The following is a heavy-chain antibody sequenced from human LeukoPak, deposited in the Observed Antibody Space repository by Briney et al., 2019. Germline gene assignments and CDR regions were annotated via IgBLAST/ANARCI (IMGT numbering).Heavy chain of an antibody. V-gene: IGHV3-66*01. CDR2: IFSGGGT. CDR3: ARDPGAAAGNLWS. CDR1: GLTLSNNY. J-gene: IGHJ5*02. D-gene: IGHD6-25*01. Sequence: GGSLRLSCVVSGLTLSNNYMTWVRQAPGKGLEWVSLIFSGGGTYYADSVKGRFTISRDSSKNTLYLQMNSLRAEDTALYYCARDPGAAAGNLWSWGQGTLVTVSS.